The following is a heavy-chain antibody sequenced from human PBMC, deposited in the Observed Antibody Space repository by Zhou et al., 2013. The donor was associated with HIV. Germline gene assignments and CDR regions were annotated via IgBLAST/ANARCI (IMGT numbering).Heavy chain of an antibody. Sequence: QVQLVKSEAEVKKPGSSVKVPCKASGGIYTTNAFNWVRQAPGQGLEWMGGIMPIFGTPNYAQKFQGRVTITTDESTSTASLELSGLTSEDTAVYYCARGKEEQLVPDYWGQGNPGHRLL. J-gene: IGHJ4*02. CDR3: ARGKEEQLVPDY. CDR1: GGIYTTNA. D-gene: IGHD6-13*01. V-gene: IGHV1-69*05. CDR2: IMPIFGTP.